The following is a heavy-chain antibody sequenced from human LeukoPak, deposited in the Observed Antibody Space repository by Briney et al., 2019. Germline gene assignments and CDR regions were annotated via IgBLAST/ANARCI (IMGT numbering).Heavy chain of an antibody. J-gene: IGHJ4*02. D-gene: IGHD2-15*01. CDR3: ARATVVVVAATAYYFDY. CDR1: GGSFSGYY. Sequence: NPSETLSLTCAVYGGSFSGYYWSWIRQPPGKGLEWIGEINHSGSTNYNPSLKSRVTISVDTSKNQFSLKLSSVTAADTAVYYCARATVVVVAATAYYFDYWGQGTLVTVSS. CDR2: INHSGST. V-gene: IGHV4-34*01.